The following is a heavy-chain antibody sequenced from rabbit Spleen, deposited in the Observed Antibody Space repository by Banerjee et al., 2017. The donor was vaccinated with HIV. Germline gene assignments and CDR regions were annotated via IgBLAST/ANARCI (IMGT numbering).Heavy chain of an antibody. J-gene: IGHJ4*01. Sequence: QEQLVESGGGLVKPEGSLTLTCKASGVSFSDKDVMCWVRQAPGKGLEWIACIDTDSSGFTYFATWAKGRFTCSKTSSTTVTLQMTRLTAADTATYFCVRDLGYDDDSEKGYFNLWAQGPSSPS. D-gene: IGHD2-1*01. V-gene: IGHV1S45*01. CDR2: IDTDSSGFT. CDR1: GVSFSDKDV. CDR3: VRDLGYDDDSEKGYFNL.